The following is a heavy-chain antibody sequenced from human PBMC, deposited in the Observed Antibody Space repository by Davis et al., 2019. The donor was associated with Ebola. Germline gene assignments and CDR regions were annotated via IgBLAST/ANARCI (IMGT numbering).Heavy chain of an antibody. Sequence: HTGGSLRLSCAASGFTFSSCWMHWVHQVPGEGLVWVSRINTDGSTINYADSVKGRFTISRDNAKNTLYLQMNSLRADDTATYYCVTFPTSGSHYGFQGGWGQGTLVTVSS. CDR3: VTFPTSGSHYGFQGG. J-gene: IGHJ4*02. CDR2: INTDGSTI. V-gene: IGHV3-74*01. CDR1: GFTFSSCW. D-gene: IGHD1-26*01.